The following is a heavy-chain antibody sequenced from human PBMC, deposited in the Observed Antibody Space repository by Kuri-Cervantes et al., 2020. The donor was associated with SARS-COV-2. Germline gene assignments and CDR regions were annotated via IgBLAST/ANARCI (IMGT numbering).Heavy chain of an antibody. CDR1: GVSISSYH. CDR2: FYYSGIT. Sequence: SETLSLTCTVSGVSISSYHLGWIRQPPGKGLEWIGYFYYSGITNYNPSLKNRVTMSVDTSKNQFSLNLSSVTAADTAVYYCARDNILFSGSGFDYWGQGTLVTVSS. J-gene: IGHJ4*02. D-gene: IGHD1-26*01. V-gene: IGHV4-59*01. CDR3: ARDNILFSGSGFDY.